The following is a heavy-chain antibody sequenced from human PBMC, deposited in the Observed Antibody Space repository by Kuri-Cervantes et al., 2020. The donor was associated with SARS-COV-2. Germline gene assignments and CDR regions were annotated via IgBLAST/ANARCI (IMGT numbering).Heavy chain of an antibody. D-gene: IGHD3-16*01. Sequence: GGSLRLSCAASGFTFSSYAMHWVRQAPGKGLEWVAVISYDGSNKYYADSVKGRFTISRDNSKNTLYLQMNSLRAEDTAVYYCAKVSLPGGLRLPNDAFDIWGQGTMVTVSS. CDR1: GFTFSSYA. V-gene: IGHV3-30-3*01. J-gene: IGHJ3*02. CDR2: ISYDGSNK. CDR3: AKVSLPGGLRLPNDAFDI.